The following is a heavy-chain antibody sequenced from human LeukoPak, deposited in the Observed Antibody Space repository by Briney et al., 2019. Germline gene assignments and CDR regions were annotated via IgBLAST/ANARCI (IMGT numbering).Heavy chain of an antibody. CDR3: ASLPPQQLRRGY. D-gene: IGHD6-13*01. J-gene: IGHJ4*02. CDR2: ISSSGSTI. V-gene: IGHV3-48*03. Sequence: SGGSLRLSCAASGFTFSSYEMNWVRQAPGKGLEWVSYISSSGSTIYYADSVKGRFTISRDNAKNSLYLQMNSLRAEDTAVYYCASLPPQQLRRGYWGQGTLVTVSS. CDR1: GFTFSSYE.